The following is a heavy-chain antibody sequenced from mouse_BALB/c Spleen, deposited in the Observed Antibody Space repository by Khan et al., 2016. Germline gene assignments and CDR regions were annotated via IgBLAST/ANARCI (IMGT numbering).Heavy chain of an antibody. CDR2: INPDSSTI. J-gene: IGHJ2*01. V-gene: IGHV4-1*02. CDR1: GFDFRRYW. CDR3: TGLYYYGCSDY. D-gene: IGHD1-1*01. Sequence: EVKLLESGGGLVQPGGSLKLSCAASGFDFRRYWMSWVRQAPGRGLEWIGEINPDSSTINYTPSLKDKFIISRDNAKHTLYLQMSKVRSEDTALYYCTGLYYYGCSDYWGQGTTLTVSS.